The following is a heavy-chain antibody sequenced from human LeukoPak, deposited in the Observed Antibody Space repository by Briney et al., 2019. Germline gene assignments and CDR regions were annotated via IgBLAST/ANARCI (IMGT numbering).Heavy chain of an antibody. V-gene: IGHV4-34*01. D-gene: IGHD4-23*01. J-gene: IGHJ4*02. CDR3: ARGGLRWSYYFDY. CDR1: GGSFRGYY. Sequence: ASETLSLTCAVYGGSFRGYYWSWIRQPPGKGLEWIGEINHSGSTNYNPSLKSRVTISVDTSKNQFSLKLSSVTAADTAVYYCARGGLRWSYYFDYWGQGTLVTVSS. CDR2: INHSGST.